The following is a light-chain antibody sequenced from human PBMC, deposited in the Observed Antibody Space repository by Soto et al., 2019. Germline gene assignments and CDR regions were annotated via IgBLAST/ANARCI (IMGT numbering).Light chain of an antibody. Sequence: QSVLTQPASVSGSPGQSMTISCTGTSSDVGGFNSVSWYQLRPGTAPKLILYDVVDRPSGVSYRFSGSKSGNTASLTISGLQAADEADYFCSSYTSTMTNVFGSGTKLTVL. J-gene: IGLJ1*01. CDR3: SSYTSTMTNV. CDR1: SSDVGGFNS. V-gene: IGLV2-14*03. CDR2: DVV.